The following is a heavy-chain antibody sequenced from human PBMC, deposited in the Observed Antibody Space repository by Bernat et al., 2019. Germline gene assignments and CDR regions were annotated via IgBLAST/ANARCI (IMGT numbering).Heavy chain of an antibody. J-gene: IGHJ3*02. V-gene: IGHV3-7*01. CDR3: ARYDFWSGPTSGDAFDI. CDR2: IKQDGSER. D-gene: IGHD3-3*01. CDR1: GFTFSSYS. Sequence: EVQLVESGGGLVKPGGSLRLSCAASGFTFSSYSMNWVRQAPGKGLEWVANIKQDGSERYYVDSVKGRFTISRDNAKNSLYLEMNSLRAEDTAVYYCARYDFWSGPTSGDAFDIWGQGTMVTVSS.